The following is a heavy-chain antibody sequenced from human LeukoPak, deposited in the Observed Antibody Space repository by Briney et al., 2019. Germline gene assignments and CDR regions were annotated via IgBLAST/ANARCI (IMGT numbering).Heavy chain of an antibody. Sequence: GGSLRLSCAAPGFSFSSYAMSWVRQAPGKGLEWVSSISSSSSYIYYADSVKGRFTISRDNAKNSLYLQMNSLRAEDTAVYYCASLGATVAFDIWGQGTMVTVSS. J-gene: IGHJ3*02. V-gene: IGHV3-21*01. CDR3: ASLGATVAFDI. CDR2: ISSSSSYI. D-gene: IGHD1-26*01. CDR1: GFSFSSYA.